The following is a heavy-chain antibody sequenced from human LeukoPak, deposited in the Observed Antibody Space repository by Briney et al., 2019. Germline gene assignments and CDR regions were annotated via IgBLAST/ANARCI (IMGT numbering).Heavy chain of an antibody. CDR3: ARRRSGYGQIDY. J-gene: IGHJ4*02. V-gene: IGHV4-39*01. CDR1: GGSITSGSYY. Sequence: PSQTLSLTCTASGGSITSGSYYWGWIRQPPGKGLEWIGSIYYSGSTYYNPSLKSRVTISVDTSKNQFSLKLVSVTAADTAVYYCARRRSGYGQIDYWGQGTLVTVSS. D-gene: IGHD5-12*01. CDR2: IYYSGST.